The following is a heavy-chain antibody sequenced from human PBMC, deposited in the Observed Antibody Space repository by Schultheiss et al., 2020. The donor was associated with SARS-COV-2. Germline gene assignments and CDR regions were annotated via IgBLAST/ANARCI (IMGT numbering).Heavy chain of an antibody. Sequence: GGSLRLSCAASGFTLSTYWMHWVREVPGKGLVWVSRINEDGTITDDADSVKGRFTISRDNAKNTLYLQMNSLRAEDTAVYYCAREGTRGFNWFDPWGQGTLVTVSS. CDR3: AREGTRGFNWFDP. CDR1: GFTLSTYW. V-gene: IGHV3-74*01. D-gene: IGHD1-1*01. CDR2: INEDGTIT. J-gene: IGHJ5*02.